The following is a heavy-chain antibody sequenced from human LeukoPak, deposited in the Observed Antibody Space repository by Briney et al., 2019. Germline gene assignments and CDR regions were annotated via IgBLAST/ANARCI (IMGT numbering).Heavy chain of an antibody. D-gene: IGHD6-19*01. CDR3: ARLRGGLYSSRDAFDI. Sequence: GASVKVSCRASGYTFTTNGISWVRQAPGQGLEWMAWISPYNGDTKYAQELQGRLTVTTDTSTSTAYMELRSLRSDDTAVYYCARLRGGLYSSRDAFDIWGQGTMVTVSS. CDR2: ISPYNGDT. CDR1: GYTFTTNG. J-gene: IGHJ3*02. V-gene: IGHV1-18*04.